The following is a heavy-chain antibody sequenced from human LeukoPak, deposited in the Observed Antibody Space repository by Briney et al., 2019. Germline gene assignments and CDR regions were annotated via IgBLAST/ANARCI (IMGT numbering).Heavy chain of an antibody. Sequence: SVKVSCKASGYTFTGYYMHWVRQAPGQGLEWMGRIIPIFGTANYAQKFQGRVTITTDESTSTAYMELSSLRSEDTAVYYCAREYYYDSSGYYYEEAHFDYWGQGTLVTVSS. CDR1: GYTFTGYY. D-gene: IGHD3-22*01. J-gene: IGHJ4*02. CDR3: AREYYYDSSGYYYEEAHFDY. CDR2: IIPIFGTA. V-gene: IGHV1-69*05.